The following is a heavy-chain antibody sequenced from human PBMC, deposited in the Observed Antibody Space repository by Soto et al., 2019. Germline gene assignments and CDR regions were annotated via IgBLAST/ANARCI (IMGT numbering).Heavy chain of an antibody. J-gene: IGHJ4*02. CDR2: ISGSGGST. CDR3: AKGSHYDILTAYHAFDY. D-gene: IGHD3-9*01. V-gene: IGHV3-23*01. Sequence: GGSLRLSCAASGFTFSSYAMSWVRQAPGKGLEWVSAISGSGGSTYYADSVKGRFTISRDNSKNTLYLQMNSLRAEDTALYYCAKGSHYDILTAYHAFDYWGPGT. CDR1: GFTFSSYA.